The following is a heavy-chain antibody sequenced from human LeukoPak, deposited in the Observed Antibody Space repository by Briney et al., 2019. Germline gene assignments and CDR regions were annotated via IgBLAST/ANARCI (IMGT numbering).Heavy chain of an antibody. D-gene: IGHD3-3*01. V-gene: IGHV4-4*07. CDR3: AREVNLRFLEWLIDY. Sequence: SETLSLTCTVSGGSISSYYWSWIRQPAGKGLEWIGRIYTSGSTNYNPSLKSRVTMSVDTSKNQFSLKLSPVTAADTAVYYCAREVNLRFLEWLIDYWGQGTLVTVSS. J-gene: IGHJ4*02. CDR2: IYTSGST. CDR1: GGSISSYY.